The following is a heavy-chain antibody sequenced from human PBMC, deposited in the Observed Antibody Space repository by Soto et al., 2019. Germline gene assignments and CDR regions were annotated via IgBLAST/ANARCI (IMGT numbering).Heavy chain of an antibody. CDR1: GGSFSGYY. CDR3: ARAPHYDILAGYYDY. Sequence: QVQLQQWGAGLLKPSETLSLTCAVYGGSFSGYYWSWIRQPPGKGLEWIGEINHSGSTNYNPSLKSRVTLSVDTSKNQFSLKLSSVTAADTAVYYCARAPHYDILAGYYDYWGQGTLVTVSS. D-gene: IGHD3-9*01. V-gene: IGHV4-34*01. J-gene: IGHJ4*02. CDR2: INHSGST.